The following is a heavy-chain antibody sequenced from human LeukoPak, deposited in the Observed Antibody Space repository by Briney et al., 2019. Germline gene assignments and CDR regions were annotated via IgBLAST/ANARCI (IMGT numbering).Heavy chain of an antibody. CDR3: AKGGAATMRDGYNYYYYYMEV. D-gene: IGHD5-24*01. V-gene: IGHV3-23*01. CDR1: GITFSSHA. CDR2: ISGSGGHT. J-gene: IGHJ6*03. Sequence: GGSLRLSCAASGITFSSHAMSWVRQAPGKGLEWVSLISGSGGHTYYGDSVKGRFTISRDNSTNRLYLQMNSLRPEDTAVYYRAKGGAATMRDGYNYYYYYMEVWGRGTTVTVSS.